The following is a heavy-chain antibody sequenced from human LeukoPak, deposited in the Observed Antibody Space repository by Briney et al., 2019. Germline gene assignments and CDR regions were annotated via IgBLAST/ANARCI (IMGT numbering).Heavy chain of an antibody. Sequence: GGSLRLSCAGSGFTVSSNHMSWVRQAPGKGLEWVSVIYSGGSTYYADSVKGRFTISRHNSKNTLYLQMSSLRAGDTAVYYCARGDSYTAMVTSYGMDVWGQGTTVTVSS. V-gene: IGHV3-53*04. CDR3: ARGDSYTAMVTSYGMDV. CDR1: GFTVSSNH. J-gene: IGHJ6*02. CDR2: IYSGGST. D-gene: IGHD5-18*01.